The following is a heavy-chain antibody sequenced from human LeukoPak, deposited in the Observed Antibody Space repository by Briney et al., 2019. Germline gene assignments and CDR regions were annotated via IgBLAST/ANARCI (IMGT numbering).Heavy chain of an antibody. CDR1: GFTFSRYS. CDR2: ISSSGSYI. Sequence: GGSLRLSCVVSGFTFSRYSMNWVRQAPGKGLQWVSSISSSGSYIYYADSVKGRFTISRDNAKNSLYLQMNSLRAEDTALYYCARVPRRNYYYYYYMDVWGKGTTVTVSS. CDR3: ARVPRRNYYYYYYMDV. V-gene: IGHV3-21*04. J-gene: IGHJ6*03.